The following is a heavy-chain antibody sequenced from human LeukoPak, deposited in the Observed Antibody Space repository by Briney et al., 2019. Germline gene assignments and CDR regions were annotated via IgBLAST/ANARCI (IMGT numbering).Heavy chain of an antibody. J-gene: IGHJ4*02. CDR3: ARRYCSGGTCYGDY. Sequence: RASETLSLTCTVSGGSISSYYWSWIRQPPGKGLEWIGYIYYSGSTNYNPSLKSRVTIPVDTSKNQFSLKLSSVTAADTAVYYCARRYCSGGTCYGDYWGQGTLVTVSS. CDR2: IYYSGST. V-gene: IGHV4-59*08. CDR1: GGSISSYY. D-gene: IGHD2-15*01.